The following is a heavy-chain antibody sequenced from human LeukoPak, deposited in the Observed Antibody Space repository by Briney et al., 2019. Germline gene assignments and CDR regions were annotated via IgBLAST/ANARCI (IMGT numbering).Heavy chain of an antibody. CDR2: ISSSSSYI. V-gene: IGHV3-21*01. CDR1: RFPVRSNY. CDR3: AELGITMIGGV. Sequence: GGSLRLSCAASRFPVRSNYMSWVRQAPGKGLEWVSSISSSSSYIYYADSVKGRFTISRDNAKNSLYLQMNSLRAEDTAVYYCAELGITMIGGVWGKGTTVTISS. J-gene: IGHJ6*04. D-gene: IGHD3-10*02.